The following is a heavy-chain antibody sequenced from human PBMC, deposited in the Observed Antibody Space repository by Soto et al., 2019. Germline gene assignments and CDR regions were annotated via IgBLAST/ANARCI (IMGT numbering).Heavy chain of an antibody. CDR2: INDNGRAI. CDR1: GFSFSTSQ. D-gene: IGHD3-9*01. V-gene: IGHV3-48*03. CDR3: AKDLTGYAMDV. J-gene: IGHJ6*02. Sequence: GGSLTHSCAASGFSFSTSQMDWVRQAPGKGLEWVSYINDNGRAIFYADSVKGRFTISRDNIKNSLFLQMNSLRGEDTAVYYCAKDLTGYAMDVWGQGTTVTVSS.